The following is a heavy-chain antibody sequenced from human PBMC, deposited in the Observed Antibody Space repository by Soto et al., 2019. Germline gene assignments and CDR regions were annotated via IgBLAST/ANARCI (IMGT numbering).Heavy chain of an antibody. V-gene: IGHV3-30-3*01. D-gene: IGHD2-2*01. CDR2: ISYDGSNK. CDR3: ARDRRNCSSTSCYWLYFFDY. J-gene: IGHJ4*02. CDR1: GFTFSSYA. Sequence: GGSLRLSCAASGFTFSSYAMHWVRQAPGKGLEWVAVISYDGSNKYYADSVKGRFTISRDNSKNTLYLQMNSLRAEDTAVYYCARDRRNCSSTSCYWLYFFDYWGQGTLVTVSS.